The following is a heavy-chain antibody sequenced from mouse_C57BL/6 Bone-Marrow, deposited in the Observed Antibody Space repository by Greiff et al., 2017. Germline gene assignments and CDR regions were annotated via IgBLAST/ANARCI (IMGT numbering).Heavy chain of an antibody. CDR1: GFTFSSYA. V-gene: IGHV5-9-1*02. D-gene: IGHD4-1*01. Sequence: EVQRVESGEGLVKPGGSLKLSCAASGFTFSSYAMSWVRQTPEKRLEWVAYISSGGDYIYYADTVKGRFTISRDNARNTLYLQMSSLKSEDTAMYYCTRDRTGTSKYFDVWGTGTTVTVSS. CDR3: TRDRTGTSKYFDV. CDR2: ISSGGDYI. J-gene: IGHJ1*03.